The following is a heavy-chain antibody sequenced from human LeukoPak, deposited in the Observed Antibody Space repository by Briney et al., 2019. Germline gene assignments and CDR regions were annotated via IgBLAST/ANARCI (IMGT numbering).Heavy chain of an antibody. CDR3: ASFGISWGSAY. CDR2: ISDDGSYT. J-gene: IGHJ4*02. D-gene: IGHD7-27*01. Sequence: EGSLRLSCEASGFSFSRHWMHWVRQAPGKGLVWVSRISDDGSYTANVDSVEGRFITSRDNVRNTLYLHMNGLRAEDTAVYYCASFGISWGSAYWGQGTLVTVSS. CDR1: GFSFSRHW. V-gene: IGHV3-74*03.